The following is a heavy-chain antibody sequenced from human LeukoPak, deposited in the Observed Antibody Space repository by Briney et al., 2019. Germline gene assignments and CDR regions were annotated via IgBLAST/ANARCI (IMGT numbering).Heavy chain of an antibody. D-gene: IGHD4-23*01. CDR2: IIPIFGTP. CDR1: GGTFSSYA. Sequence: SVKVSCKASGGTFSSYAISWVRQAPGQGLEWMGGIIPIFGTPNYAQKFQGRVTITVDESTSTAYMELSSLRSEDTDVYYCARGWLAETTVVTPYNYWGQETLVTVSS. CDR3: ARGWLAETTVVTPYNY. V-gene: IGHV1-69*13. J-gene: IGHJ4*02.